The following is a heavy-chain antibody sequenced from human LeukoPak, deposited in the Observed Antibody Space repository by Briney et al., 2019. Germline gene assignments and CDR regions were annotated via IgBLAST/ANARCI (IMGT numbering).Heavy chain of an antibody. CDR1: GFTHRSYW. D-gene: IGHD2-2*01. J-gene: IGHJ4*02. CDR3: VRDIWSCTSSSCFVD. CDR2: INRDGSEE. Sequence: TGGSLRLSCAVSGFTHRSYWMSWLRQAPVKGLEWVANINRDGSEENYVASVKGRFTISRDNAKNLLYLQMNNLRAEDTAVYYCVRDIWSCTSSSCFVDWGQGTLVTVS. V-gene: IGHV3-7*05.